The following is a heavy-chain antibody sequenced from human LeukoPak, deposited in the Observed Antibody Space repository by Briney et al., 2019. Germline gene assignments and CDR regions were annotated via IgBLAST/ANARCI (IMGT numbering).Heavy chain of an antibody. V-gene: IGHV3-33*01. Sequence: PGRSLRLSCAASGFTFSSFGMHWIRQAPGKGLEWVAVIWYDGSNQFYADSVKGRFTISRDNSKNTLYLQMNSLRAEDTAVYYCARELTHSSGWYFAYWGQGTLVTVSS. CDR1: GFTFSSFG. CDR2: IWYDGSNQ. J-gene: IGHJ4*02. D-gene: IGHD6-19*01. CDR3: ARELTHSSGWYFAY.